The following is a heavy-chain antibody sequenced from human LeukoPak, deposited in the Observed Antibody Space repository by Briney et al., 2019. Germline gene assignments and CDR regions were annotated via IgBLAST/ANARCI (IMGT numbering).Heavy chain of an antibody. V-gene: IGHV4-59*01. CDR3: ARPASSGYAYYFDY. J-gene: IGHJ4*02. CDR1: GGSISSYY. Sequence: PSETLSLTCTVSGGSISSYYWSWIRQPPGKGLEWIGYIYYSGSTNYNPSLKSRVTISVDTSKNQFSLKLSSVTAADTAVYYCARPASSGYAYYFDYWGQGTLVTVSS. D-gene: IGHD5-12*01. CDR2: IYYSGST.